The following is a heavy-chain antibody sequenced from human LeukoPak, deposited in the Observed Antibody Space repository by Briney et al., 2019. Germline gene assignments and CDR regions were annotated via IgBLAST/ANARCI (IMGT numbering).Heavy chain of an antibody. CDR3: ARLAWGYDILTGPPSYFDY. D-gene: IGHD3-9*01. CDR1: GYTFATSA. CDR2: INAGNGNT. V-gene: IGHV1-3*01. J-gene: IGHJ4*02. Sequence: ASVKVSCKASGYTFATSAMHWVRQAPGQSLEWMGWINAGNGNTKYSQNFQGRVTITRDTSASTAYMELSSLRSEDTAVYYCARLAWGYDILTGPPSYFDYWGQGTLVTVSS.